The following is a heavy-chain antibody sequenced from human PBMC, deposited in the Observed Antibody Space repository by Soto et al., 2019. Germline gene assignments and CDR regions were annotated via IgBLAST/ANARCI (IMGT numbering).Heavy chain of an antibody. CDR2: IYRSGTT. J-gene: IGHJ4*02. CDR3: ARTHSGSYYSVFNY. CDR1: NFSISSGYY. Sequence: SETRSRTCVVSNFSISSGYYWGCIRQSPGKGLEWIASIYRSGTTSYNPSLKSRVTISVDPSKNQFSLMLTAVTAADTAVYYCARTHSGSYYSVFNYWGRGSLVTVSS. D-gene: IGHD1-26*01. V-gene: IGHV4-38-2*01.